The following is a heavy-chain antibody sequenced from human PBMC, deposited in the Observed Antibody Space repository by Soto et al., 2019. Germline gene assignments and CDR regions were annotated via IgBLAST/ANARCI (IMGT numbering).Heavy chain of an antibody. CDR2: ISAYNGNT. Sequence: AASVKVSCKASGYTFTSYGISWVRQAPGQGLEWMGWISAYNGNTNYAQKLQGRVTMTTDTSTSTAYMELRSLRSDDTAVYYCASDRRGNWKIPGVYYYYYGMDVWGQGTTVTVSS. CDR3: ASDRRGNWKIPGVYYYYYGMDV. J-gene: IGHJ6*02. CDR1: GYTFTSYG. V-gene: IGHV1-18*04. D-gene: IGHD1-20*01.